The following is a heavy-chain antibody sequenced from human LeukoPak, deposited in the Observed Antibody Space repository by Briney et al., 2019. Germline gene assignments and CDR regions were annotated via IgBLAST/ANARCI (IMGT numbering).Heavy chain of an antibody. CDR2: IKDDGTT. D-gene: IGHD3-22*01. Sequence: GGSLRLSCAVSGFTFSSRLMHWVRQAPGKGLVWVALIKDDGTTNYADSVRGRFTASRDDAKNTVYLQMSSLGADDTAVYYCHPLSYVSNWGQGTLVTVSA. V-gene: IGHV3-74*01. CDR3: HPLSYVSN. J-gene: IGHJ4*02. CDR1: GFTFSSRL.